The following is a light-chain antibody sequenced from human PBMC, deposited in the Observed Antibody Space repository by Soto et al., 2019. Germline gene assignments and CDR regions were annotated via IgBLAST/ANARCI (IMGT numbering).Light chain of an antibody. CDR2: GAS. Sequence: DIQLTQSPPTLSASVGDRVTVTCRASQSIRYYLAWYQQMPGKAPQLLIYGASNLQSGVPSRFSGSGSGTESTLTISSLQSDDFGKDYRQHHNSYSQTLAQRTKVDIK. J-gene: IGKJ1*01. V-gene: IGKV1-5*01. CDR3: QHHNSYSQT. CDR1: QSIRYY.